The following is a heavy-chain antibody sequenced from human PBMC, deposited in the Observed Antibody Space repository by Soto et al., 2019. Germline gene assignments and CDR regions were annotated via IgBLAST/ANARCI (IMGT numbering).Heavy chain of an antibody. CDR1: GYTFINYY. CDR2: INPLSGNT. Sequence: ASVKVSCMASGYTFINYYVHWMRQVPGQGPGWMGIINPLSGNTTYAQQFQGRVVMIRDTSTNTVYMELSSLRSEDTAVYYCARENWGYDGAHFDTWGRGTLFTISS. J-gene: IGHJ4*02. D-gene: IGHD3-16*01. CDR3: ARENWGYDGAHFDT. V-gene: IGHV1-46*01.